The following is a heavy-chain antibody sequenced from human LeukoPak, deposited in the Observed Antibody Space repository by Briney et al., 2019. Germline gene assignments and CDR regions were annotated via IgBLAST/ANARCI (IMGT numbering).Heavy chain of an antibody. Sequence: SETLSLTCTVSGGSSSSYYWSWIRQSPGKGLEWIGYIYYSGSTNYNPSLKSRVTISVDTSKNQFSLKLSSATAADTAVYYCARTLYYYDSSGYYVPYYFDYWGQGTLVTVSS. CDR1: GGSSSSYY. CDR3: ARTLYYYDSSGYYVPYYFDY. D-gene: IGHD3-22*01. CDR2: IYYSGST. J-gene: IGHJ4*02. V-gene: IGHV4-59*01.